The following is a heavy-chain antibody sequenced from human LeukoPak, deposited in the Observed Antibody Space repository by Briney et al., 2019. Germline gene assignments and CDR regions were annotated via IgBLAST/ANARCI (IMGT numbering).Heavy chain of an antibody. V-gene: IGHV3-7*03. CDR3: AMKAVPRPRLYDAFDF. CDR1: GFTFSSYW. Sequence: GGSLRLSCAASGFTFSSYWMSWVRQAPGKGLEWVANIKQDGSEKYYVDSVKGRFTISRDNSKNTLYLQMNSLRADDTAVYYCAMKAVPRPRLYDAFDFWGQGTVVTVSS. CDR2: IKQDGSEK. D-gene: IGHD2-2*02. J-gene: IGHJ3*01.